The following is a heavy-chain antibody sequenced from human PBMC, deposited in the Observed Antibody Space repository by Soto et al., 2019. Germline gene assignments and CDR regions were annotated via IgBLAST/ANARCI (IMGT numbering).Heavy chain of an antibody. CDR3: ARDPEYSSSFFDY. D-gene: IGHD6-6*01. V-gene: IGHV1-69*06. Sequence: SVKVSCKASGGTFSSYAISWVRQAPGQGLEWMGGIIPIFGTANYAQKFQGRVTITADKSTSTAYMELSSLRSEDTAVYYCARDPEYSSSFFDYWGQGTLVTVSS. CDR1: GGTFSSYA. CDR2: IIPIFGTA. J-gene: IGHJ4*02.